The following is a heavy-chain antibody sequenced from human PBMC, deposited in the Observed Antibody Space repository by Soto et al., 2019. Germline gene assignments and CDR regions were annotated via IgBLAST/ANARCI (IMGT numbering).Heavy chain of an antibody. CDR1: GESISRGGYY. V-gene: IGHV4-31*03. Sequence: QVQLQESGPGLVKPSQTLSLTCTVSGESISRGGYYWSWIRQHPGKGLEWIGYIYYTGSTYYNPSLKSRVTISVDTSKNQFSLKVISVPAADSSAHNCARFPADRGDYFYYWGQGHLVTVSS. J-gene: IGHJ4*02. CDR2: IYYTGST. CDR3: ARFPADRGDYFYY. D-gene: IGHD3-10*01.